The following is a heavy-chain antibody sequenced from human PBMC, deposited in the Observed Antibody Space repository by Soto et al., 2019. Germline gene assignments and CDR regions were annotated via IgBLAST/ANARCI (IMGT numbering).Heavy chain of an antibody. CDR2: IYYTGST. D-gene: IGHD6-19*01. CDR1: GGSVSSESHY. V-gene: IGHV4-61*01. CDR3: ARDRLAVAGKTRYPYCGMDV. Sequence: SETLSLTCTVSGGSVSSESHYWSWIRQTPGKGLEWIGYIYYTGSTNYNPSLKGRVTMSVDTSRDQVSLRLRSVTRADTAVYYCARDRLAVAGKTRYPYCGMDVCGQGIMVTVFS. J-gene: IGHJ6*02.